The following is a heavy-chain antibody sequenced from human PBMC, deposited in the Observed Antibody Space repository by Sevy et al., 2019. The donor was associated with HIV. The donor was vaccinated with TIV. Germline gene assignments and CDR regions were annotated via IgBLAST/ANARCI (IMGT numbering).Heavy chain of an antibody. CDR1: GGSFSGYY. J-gene: IGHJ4*02. Sequence: SETLSLTCAVYGGSFSGYYWSWIRQPPGKGLEWIGEINHSGSTNYNPSLKSRVTISVDTSKNQFSLKLSSVTAEDTAVYYCARDSNEYGDYRLSYYFDYWGQGALVTVSS. V-gene: IGHV4-34*01. CDR3: ARDSNEYGDYRLSYYFDY. D-gene: IGHD4-17*01. CDR2: INHSGST.